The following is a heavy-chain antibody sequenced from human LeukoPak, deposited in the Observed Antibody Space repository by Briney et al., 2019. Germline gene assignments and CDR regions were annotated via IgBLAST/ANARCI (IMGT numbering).Heavy chain of an antibody. CDR1: AFSLNAYN. CDR3: ASNTEIVPAAIFDF. Sequence: GGSLRLSCAASAFSLNAYNMNWVRQAPGKGLEWVSSISYTGTYIYYADSVKGRFTISRDNAKNSLYLQMNSLRAEDTAVYFCASNTEIVPAAIFDFWGQGTLVTVSS. J-gene: IGHJ4*02. V-gene: IGHV3-21*01. CDR2: ISYTGTYI. D-gene: IGHD2-2*01.